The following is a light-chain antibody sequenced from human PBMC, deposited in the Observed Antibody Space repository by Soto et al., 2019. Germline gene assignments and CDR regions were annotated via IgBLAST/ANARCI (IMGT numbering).Light chain of an antibody. CDR3: CSYAGTYSYV. J-gene: IGLJ1*01. CDR1: SSDVGAYNY. CDR2: DVS. V-gene: IGLV2-11*01. Sequence: QSVLTQPRSVSGSPGQSVTISCTGTSSDVGAYNYVSWYQQHPGKAPKFMIYDVSKRPSGVPDRFSGSKSGNTASLTISGLQAEDEADYYCCSYAGTYSYVFGTGTKATVL.